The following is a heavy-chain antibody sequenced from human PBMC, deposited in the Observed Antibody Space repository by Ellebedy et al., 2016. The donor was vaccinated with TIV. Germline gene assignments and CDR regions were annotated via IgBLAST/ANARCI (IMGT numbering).Heavy chain of an antibody. CDR1: GFTFSDYY. CDR3: SRHTDYALDY. J-gene: IGHJ4*02. Sequence: GESLKISCAASGFTFSDYYMSWVRQAPGKGLECVANIKQDGSEKSYVDSVKGRFTISRDNAKNSLYLQMNSLRAEDTAVYYCSRHTDYALDYWGQGALVTVSS. D-gene: IGHD4-17*01. V-gene: IGHV3-7*01. CDR2: IKQDGSEK.